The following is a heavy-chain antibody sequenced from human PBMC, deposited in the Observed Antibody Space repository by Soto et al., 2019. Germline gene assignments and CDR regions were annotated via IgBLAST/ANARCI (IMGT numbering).Heavy chain of an antibody. Sequence: PGGSLRLSCGASGFTFSSYGMHWVRQAPGKGLEWVAVISYDGSNKYYADSVKGRFTVSRDNSKNTLYLQMNSLRAEDTAVYYCAKDFYYSGSGSLSLDYWGQGTLVTVS. CDR3: AKDFYYSGSGSLSLDY. V-gene: IGHV3-30*18. D-gene: IGHD3-10*01. J-gene: IGHJ4*02. CDR1: GFTFSSYG. CDR2: ISYDGSNK.